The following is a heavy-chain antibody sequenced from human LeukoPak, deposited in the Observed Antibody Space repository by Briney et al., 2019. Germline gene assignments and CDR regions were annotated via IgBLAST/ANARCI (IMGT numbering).Heavy chain of an antibody. D-gene: IGHD3-10*01. CDR3: VRDGEGVAISVNYWFDP. Sequence: ASVKVSCKASGFTFTSYDINWVRQASGQGLEWMGWMNPNNGNTGYAQKFQGRVTMTRDTSISTAYMELRDLRSEDTAVYYCVRDGEGVAISVNYWFDPWGQGTLVTVSS. J-gene: IGHJ5*02. CDR1: GFTFTSYD. CDR2: MNPNNGNT. V-gene: IGHV1-8*01.